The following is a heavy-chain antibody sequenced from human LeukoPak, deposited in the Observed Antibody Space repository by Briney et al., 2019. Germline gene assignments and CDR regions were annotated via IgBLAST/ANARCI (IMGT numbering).Heavy chain of an antibody. CDR1: GFTFSSYS. CDR2: ISSSSSTI. J-gene: IGHJ4*02. V-gene: IGHV3-48*01. Sequence: GGSLRLSCAASGFTFSSYSMNWVRQAPGKGLEWVSYISSSSSTIYYADSVKGRFTISRDNAKNSLYLQMNSLRAEDTAVYYCAKVAVVVAARGFDYWGQGTLVTVSS. CDR3: AKVAVVVAARGFDY. D-gene: IGHD2-15*01.